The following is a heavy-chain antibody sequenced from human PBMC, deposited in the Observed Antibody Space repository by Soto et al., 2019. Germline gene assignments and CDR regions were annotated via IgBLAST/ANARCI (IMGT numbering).Heavy chain of an antibody. CDR2: IIPILGIA. D-gene: IGHD5-12*01. CDR3: ARGLGVATITRSFDY. V-gene: IGHV1-69*02. CDR1: GGTFSSYT. Sequence: ASVKVSCKASGGTFSSYTISWVRQAPGQGLEWMGRIIPILGIANYAQKFQGRVTITADKSTSTAYMELSSLRSEDTAVYYCARGLGVATITRSFDYWGQGTLVTVSS. J-gene: IGHJ4*02.